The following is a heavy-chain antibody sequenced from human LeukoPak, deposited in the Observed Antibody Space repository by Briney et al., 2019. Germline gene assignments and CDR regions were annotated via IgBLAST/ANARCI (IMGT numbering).Heavy chain of an antibody. CDR1: GFTLSYYW. CDR2: IMQDGSEK. D-gene: IGHD5-24*01. V-gene: IGHV3-7*04. J-gene: IGHJ4*02. CDR3: ARHSAGYTTFFDY. Sequence: GGSLRLSCAASGFTLSYYWMTWVRRAPGKGLEWVANIMQDGSEKYYVDSVKGRFTISRDNAKNSLYLQMNSLRAEDTAVYYCARHSAGYTTFFDYWGQGTPVTVSS.